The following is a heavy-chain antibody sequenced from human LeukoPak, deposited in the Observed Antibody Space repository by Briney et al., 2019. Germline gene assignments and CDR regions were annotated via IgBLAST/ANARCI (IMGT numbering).Heavy chain of an antibody. V-gene: IGHV3-33*06. CDR2: IWVDGSIK. CDR1: GFSFNTHV. CDR3: AKDTAVQFLEPAF. Sequence: VGSLRLSCAASGFSFNTHVMHWVRQAPGKGLEWVAAIWVDGSIKHYSDAVKGRFTISRDNSLNTLYLQMNSLRVEDTAIYYCAKDTAVQFLEPAFWGQGTLVTVSS. D-gene: IGHD3-3*01. J-gene: IGHJ4*02.